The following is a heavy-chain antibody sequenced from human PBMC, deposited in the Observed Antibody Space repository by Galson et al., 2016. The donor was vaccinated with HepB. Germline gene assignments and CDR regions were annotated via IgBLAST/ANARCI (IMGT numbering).Heavy chain of an antibody. V-gene: IGHV1-46*01. CDR2: INPTAGST. CDR1: GYTFTNYY. Sequence: SVKVSCKASGYTFTNYYVHWVRQAPGQGLEWMGLINPTAGSTTYAQNFQGRVTMTRDTSTSTVYMELTSLRSEDTAVYDCARDTPSQIFGVFIGNYYFYGMDVLGQGTTVTVSS. CDR3: ARDTPSQIFGVFIGNYYFYGMDV. J-gene: IGHJ6*02. D-gene: IGHD3-3*01.